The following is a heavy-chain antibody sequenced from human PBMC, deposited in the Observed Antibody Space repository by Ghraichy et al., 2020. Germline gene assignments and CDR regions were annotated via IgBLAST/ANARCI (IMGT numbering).Heavy chain of an antibody. V-gene: IGHV4-4*07. D-gene: IGHD1-7*01. CDR1: GGSFSNYF. CDR2: IYSSSGNT. J-gene: IGHJ3*02. Sequence: TLSLTCTVSGGSFSNYFWAWIRQPAGKGPEWIGRIYSSSGNTHYNPSLTSRVTVSVDTSKNQFFLKLTSVTAADTAVYFCAREKRELRGDAFDIWGQGTNVIVSS. CDR3: AREKRELRGDAFDI.